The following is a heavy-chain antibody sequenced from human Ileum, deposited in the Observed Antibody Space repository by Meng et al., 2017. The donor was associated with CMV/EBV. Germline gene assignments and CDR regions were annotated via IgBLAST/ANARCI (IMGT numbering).Heavy chain of an antibody. D-gene: IGHD3-10*01. CDR2: ISSDGSNK. CDR1: GFTFSKYA. Sequence: GGSLRLSCVTSGFTFSKYAMSWVRHVSGKGLEWLSNISSDGSNKHYAESVKGRCTISRDNAENSLFLQMNSLRTEDTAVYYCARSKDQSGGSKFGLDVWGQGTTVTVSS. J-gene: IGHJ6*02. CDR3: ARSKDQSGGSKFGLDV. V-gene: IGHV3-48*03.